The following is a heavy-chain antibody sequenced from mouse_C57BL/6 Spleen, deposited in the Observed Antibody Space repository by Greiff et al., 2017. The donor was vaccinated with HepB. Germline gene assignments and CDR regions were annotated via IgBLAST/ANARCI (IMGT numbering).Heavy chain of an antibody. V-gene: IGHV1-50*01. Sequence: QVQLKQPGAELVKPGASVKLSCKASGYTFTSYWMQWVKQRPGQGLEWIGEIDPSDSYTNYNQKFKGKATLTVDTSSSTAYMQLSSLTSEDSAVYYCARGGGLGQYYFDYWGQGTTLTVSS. CDR3: ARGGGLGQYYFDY. D-gene: IGHD4-1*01. J-gene: IGHJ2*01. CDR2: IDPSDSYT. CDR1: GYTFTSYW.